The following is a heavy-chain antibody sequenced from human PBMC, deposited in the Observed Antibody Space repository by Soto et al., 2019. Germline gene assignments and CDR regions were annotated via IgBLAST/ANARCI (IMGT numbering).Heavy chain of an antibody. CDR1: GYTFTTYD. CDR2: VNPSSGDT. CDR3: ARGVGDLGDY. V-gene: IGHV1-8*01. Sequence: QVQLVQSGAEVKKPGASVKVSCKASGYTFTTYDINWVRQASGQGLEWMGWVNPSSGDTGYAQKFQDRVSMTRNPSISTVYMELNRLRSEDSAVYYCARGVGDLGDYWGQGTLVTVSS. D-gene: IGHD3-16*01. J-gene: IGHJ4*02.